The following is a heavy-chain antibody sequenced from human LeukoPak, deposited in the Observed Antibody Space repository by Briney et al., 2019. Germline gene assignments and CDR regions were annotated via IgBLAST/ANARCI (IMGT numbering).Heavy chain of an antibody. CDR2: IWYDGSNK. CDR1: GFTFSSYG. V-gene: IGHV3-33*06. D-gene: IGHD6-19*01. Sequence: GGCLRLSCAASGFTFSSYGMHWVRRAPGKGLEWVAVIWYDGSNKCYADSVKGRFTTSRDNSKNTLYLQMNSLRAEDTAVYYCAKQAVAGSVDYWGQGTLVTVSS. CDR3: AKQAVAGSVDY. J-gene: IGHJ4*02.